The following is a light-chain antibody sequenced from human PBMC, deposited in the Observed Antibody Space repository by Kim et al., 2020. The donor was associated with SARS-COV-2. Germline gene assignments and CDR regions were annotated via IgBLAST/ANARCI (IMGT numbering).Light chain of an antibody. J-gene: IGKJ1*01. CDR3: LQDHNYPRT. Sequence: ASVGDRVTLTCRASQDIRHDLAWYQQNPGKAPKLLMYATSRLQTGVPSRFSGSGSGTDFTLTISSLQSEDFATYFCLQDHNYPRTFGQGTKVDIK. CDR1: QDIRHD. V-gene: IGKV1-6*01. CDR2: ATS.